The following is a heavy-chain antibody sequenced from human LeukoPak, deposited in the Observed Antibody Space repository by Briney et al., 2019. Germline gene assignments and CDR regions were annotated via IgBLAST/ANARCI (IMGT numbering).Heavy chain of an antibody. J-gene: IGHJ4*02. CDR2: IYTSGST. CDR1: GGSISSYY. Sequence: SETLSLTCTVSGGSISSYYWSWIRQPAGKGLEWIGRIYTSGSTNYNPSLKSRVTMSVDTSKNQFSLKLSSVTAADTAVYYCASGARLRRGRSYSDYWGQGTLVTVSS. V-gene: IGHV4-4*07. D-gene: IGHD2-21*01. CDR3: ASGARLRRGRSYSDY.